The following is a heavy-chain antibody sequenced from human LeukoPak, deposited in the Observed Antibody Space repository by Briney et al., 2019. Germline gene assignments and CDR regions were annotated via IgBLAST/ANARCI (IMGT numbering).Heavy chain of an antibody. CDR2: IYPADSDI. V-gene: IGHV5-51*01. CDR3: SRQEYCSGGSCYTWFDP. J-gene: IGHJ5*02. Sequence: GESLKISCKGSGYSINNYWIGWVRQMPGKGLEWMGIIYPADSDIRYSPSFQGQVTISADKSISTAYLQWSSLKASDTAMYYCSRQEYCSGGSCYTWFDPWGQGTLVIVSS. CDR1: GYSINNYW. D-gene: IGHD2-15*01.